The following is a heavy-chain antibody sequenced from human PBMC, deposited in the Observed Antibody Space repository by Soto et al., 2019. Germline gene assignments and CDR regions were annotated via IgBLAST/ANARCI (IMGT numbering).Heavy chain of an antibody. CDR3: ASDKITGLFDY. V-gene: IGHV4-34*01. CDR1: GGSFSGYY. J-gene: IGHJ4*02. D-gene: IGHD2-8*02. Sequence: NPSETLSLTCAVYGGSFSGYYWTWIRQPPGTGLEWIGEINHSGSTNYNPSLKSRVTISVDTSKNQFSLKLTSVTAADTAVYYCASDKITGLFDYWGQGTLVTVSS. CDR2: INHSGST.